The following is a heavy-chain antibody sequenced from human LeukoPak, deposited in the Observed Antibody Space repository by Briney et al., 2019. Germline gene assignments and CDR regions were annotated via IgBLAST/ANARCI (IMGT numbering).Heavy chain of an antibody. V-gene: IGHV4-34*09. J-gene: IGHJ4*02. CDR2: INHSGST. Sequence: SETLSLTCAVYGGSFSGYYWSWIRQPPGKGLEWIGEINHSGSTNYNPSLKSRVTISVDTSKNQFSLKLSSVTAADTAVYYCARFFRYCSGGSCHTGLDYWGQGTLVTVSS. CDR3: ARFFRYCSGGSCHTGLDY. D-gene: IGHD2-15*01. CDR1: GGSFSGYY.